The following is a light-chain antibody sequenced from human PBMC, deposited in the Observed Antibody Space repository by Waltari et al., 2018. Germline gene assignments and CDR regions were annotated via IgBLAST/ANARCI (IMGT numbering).Light chain of an antibody. CDR2: KDS. Sequence: SYELTQPPSVSVSPGQPARTPCSGDALPKQYACWYQQKPGQAPVLVICKDSERPSGIPERFSGSSSGTTVTLTISGVQAEDEADYYCQSADSSGTYVFGTGTKVTVL. V-gene: IGLV3-25*03. J-gene: IGLJ1*01. CDR1: ALPKQY. CDR3: QSADSSGTYV.